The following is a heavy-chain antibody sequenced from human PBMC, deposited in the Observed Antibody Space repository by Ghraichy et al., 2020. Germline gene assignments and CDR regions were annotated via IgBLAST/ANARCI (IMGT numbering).Heavy chain of an antibody. CDR1: GFSLNSSGMC. J-gene: IGHJ5*02. CDR3: ARGSNWFDP. D-gene: IGHD4-11*01. V-gene: IGHV2-70*11. CDR2: IGSDDDK. Sequence: SGPTLVKPTQTLTLTCNFSGFSLNSSGMCVNWIRQPPGKALEWLARIGSDDDKSYSTSLKTRLNISKDTSKNQVLLTMTNMDPVDTATYYCARGSNWFDPWGQGALVTVSS.